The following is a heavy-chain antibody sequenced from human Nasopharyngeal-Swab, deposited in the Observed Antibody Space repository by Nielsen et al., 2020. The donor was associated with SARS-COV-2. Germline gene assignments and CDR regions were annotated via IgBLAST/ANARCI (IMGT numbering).Heavy chain of an antibody. J-gene: IGHJ6*02. CDR3: ARGASIYYYYYGMDV. CDR1: GYTFTGYY. V-gene: IGHV1-2*04. Sequence: ASVKVSCKASGYTFTGYYMHWVRQAPGQGLEWMGWINPNSGGTNYAQKFQGWVTMTRDTSISTAYMELSRLRSDDTAAYYCARGASIYYYYYGMDVWGQGTTVTVSS. D-gene: IGHD3-16*01. CDR2: INPNSGGT.